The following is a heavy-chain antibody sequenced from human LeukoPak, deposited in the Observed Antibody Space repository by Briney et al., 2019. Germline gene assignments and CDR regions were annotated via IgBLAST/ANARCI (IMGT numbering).Heavy chain of an antibody. D-gene: IGHD3-10*01. Sequence: ASVKVSCXTSAYTFSNYGFNWVRQARGQGLEGMGWISAYNGNTKYAQRFQGRFTMTTETYTRTAYMELRSLTFDDTAVYYCARGLDGSGSYYTDYWGQGTLVTVSS. CDR3: ARGLDGSGSYYTDY. V-gene: IGHV1-18*01. CDR2: ISAYNGNT. J-gene: IGHJ4*02. CDR1: AYTFSNYG.